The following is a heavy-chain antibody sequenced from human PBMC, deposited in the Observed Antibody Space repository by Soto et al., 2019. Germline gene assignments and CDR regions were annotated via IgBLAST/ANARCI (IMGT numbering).Heavy chain of an antibody. CDR3: ARDPAP. CDR2: VYNRATT. Sequence: QVQLQESGPGLVKPSQTLSLTCTVSGGSISTGGYYWSWIRQHPGKGLEWIGYVYNRATTYYNPSLKSRVTISVDTSKSQFSLKLSSVTVADTAVYYCARDPAPWGQGAVVTVSS. J-gene: IGHJ5*02. CDR1: GGSISTGGYY. V-gene: IGHV4-31*03.